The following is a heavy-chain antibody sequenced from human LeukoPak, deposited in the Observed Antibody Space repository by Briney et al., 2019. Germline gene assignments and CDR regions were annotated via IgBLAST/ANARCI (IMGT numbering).Heavy chain of an antibody. CDR3: ARGGLWFGELTAFDY. CDR2: IYHSGSA. V-gene: IGHV4-38-2*02. Sequence: PSETLSLTCTVSGYSITSGYNWAWIRQPPGKVLEWIGSIYHSGSAYYNPSLKSRVTISVDTSKNQFSLKLSSVTAADTAVYYCARGGLWFGELTAFDYWGQGTLVTVSS. J-gene: IGHJ4*02. D-gene: IGHD3-10*01. CDR1: GYSITSGYN.